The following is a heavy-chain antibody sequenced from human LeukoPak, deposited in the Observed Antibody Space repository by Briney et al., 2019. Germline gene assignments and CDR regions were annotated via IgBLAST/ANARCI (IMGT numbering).Heavy chain of an antibody. CDR2: IKQDGSEK. V-gene: IGHV3-7*01. CDR3: AKGGYSGYVGWFDP. Sequence: PGGSLRLSCAASGFTFSSYWMSWVRQAPGKGLEWVANIKQDGSEKYYVDSVKGRFTISRDNSKNTLYLQMNSLRAEDTAVYYCAKGGYSGYVGWFDPWGQGTLVTVSS. D-gene: IGHD5-12*01. J-gene: IGHJ5*02. CDR1: GFTFSSYW.